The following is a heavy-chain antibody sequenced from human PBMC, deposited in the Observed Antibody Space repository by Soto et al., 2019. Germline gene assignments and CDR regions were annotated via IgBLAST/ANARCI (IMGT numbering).Heavy chain of an antibody. Sequence: PGGAPKLSCVAPGFTLNDHHITWVRQAPGKGLEWLSFISTSSSYTNYADSVKGRFTISRDNAMNSLYLQMNSLRAEDTAVYYCARLRLTGYFDYWGQGTLVTVSS. CDR2: ISTSSSYT. J-gene: IGHJ4*02. CDR1: GFTLNDHH. CDR3: ARLRLTGYFDY. V-gene: IGHV3-11*03.